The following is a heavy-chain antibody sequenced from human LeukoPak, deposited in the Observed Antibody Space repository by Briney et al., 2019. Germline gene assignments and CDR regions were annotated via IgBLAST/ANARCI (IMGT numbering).Heavy chain of an antibody. CDR1: GYTFTSYA. CDR3: ARGISVEWLMCY. CDR2: INAGNGNT. D-gene: IGHD3-3*01. J-gene: IGHJ4*02. Sequence: ASVKVSCKASGYTFTSYAMHWVRQAPGQRLEWMGWINAGNGNTKYSQKFQGRVTITADESTSTAYMELSSLRSEDTAVYYCARGISVEWLMCYWGQGTLVTVSS. V-gene: IGHV1-3*01.